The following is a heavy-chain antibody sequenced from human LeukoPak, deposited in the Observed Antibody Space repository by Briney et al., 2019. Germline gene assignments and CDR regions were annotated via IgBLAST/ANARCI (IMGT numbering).Heavy chain of an antibody. V-gene: IGHV4-30-2*01. Sequence: PSETLSLTCTVSGGSVSSGGYYWSWIRQPPGKGLEWIGYIYHSGSTYYNPSLKSRVTISVDRSKNQFSLKLSSVTAADTAVYYCARTLNWFDPWGQGTLVTVSS. CDR2: IYHSGST. CDR1: GGSVSSGGYY. J-gene: IGHJ5*02. CDR3: ARTLNWFDP.